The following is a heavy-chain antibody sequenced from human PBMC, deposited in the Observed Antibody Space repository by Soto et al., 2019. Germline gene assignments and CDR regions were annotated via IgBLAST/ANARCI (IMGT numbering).Heavy chain of an antibody. CDR3: ARELSSGGTNACDV. CDR1: RFTFSSYG. V-gene: IGHV3-33*01. Sequence: QVQLVESGGGVVQPGRSLRLSCAASRFTFSSYGMHWVRQAPGKGREWVAVIWYDGSNKYSADSVKGRFTISRDNSKNTRYLQMNRLRVEETAVYYCARELSSGGTNACDVWGQGIVVTVSS. CDR2: IWYDGSNK. D-gene: IGHD2-15*01. J-gene: IGHJ3*01.